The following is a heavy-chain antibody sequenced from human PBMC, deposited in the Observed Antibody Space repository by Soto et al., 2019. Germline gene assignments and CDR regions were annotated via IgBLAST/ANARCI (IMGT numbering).Heavy chain of an antibody. CDR3: ARDQRLGPYDSSGYYLGYYYYGMDV. Sequence: SSETLSLTCAVSGGSISSSNWWSWVRQPPGKGLEWIGEIYHSGSTNYNPSLKSRVTISVDKSKNQFSLKLSSVTAADTAVYYCARDQRLGPYDSSGYYLGYYYYGMDVWGQGTTVTVSS. D-gene: IGHD3-22*01. CDR2: IYHSGST. V-gene: IGHV4-4*02. CDR1: GGSISSSNW. J-gene: IGHJ6*02.